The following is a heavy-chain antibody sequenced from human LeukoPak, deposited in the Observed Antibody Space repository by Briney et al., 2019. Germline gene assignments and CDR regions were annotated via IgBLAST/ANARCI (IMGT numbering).Heavy chain of an antibody. CDR2: INPSGGGA. J-gene: IGHJ4*02. CDR3: ARPRTSSWSFFDY. CDR1: GYTFNSFQ. D-gene: IGHD6-13*01. V-gene: IGHV1-46*02. Sequence: ASVKVSCKASGYTFNSFQMHWVRQAPGQGLEWMGIINPSGGGAFYAQKFQGRVTLTRDTSTSTAYMELSSLRSEDTAVYYCARPRTSSWSFFDYWGQGTLVTVSS.